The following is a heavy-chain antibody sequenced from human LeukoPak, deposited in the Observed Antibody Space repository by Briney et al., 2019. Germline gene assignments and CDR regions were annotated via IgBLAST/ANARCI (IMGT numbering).Heavy chain of an antibody. J-gene: IGHJ5*02. CDR1: GFLVSSTY. CDR3: ARDTPDCSSTSCYLSHRKNWFDP. CDR2: IETGGTT. D-gene: IGHD2-2*01. Sequence: GGSLRLSCAASGFLVSSTYMSWVRQAPGKGLEWVSIIETGGTTYYRDSVKGRFTISRDNAKNSLYLQMNSLRAEDTAVYYCARDTPDCSSTSCYLSHRKNWFDPWGQGTLVTVSS. V-gene: IGHV3-66*01.